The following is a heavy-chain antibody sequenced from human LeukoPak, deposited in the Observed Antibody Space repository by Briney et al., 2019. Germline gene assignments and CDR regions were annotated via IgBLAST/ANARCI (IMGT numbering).Heavy chain of an antibody. D-gene: IGHD6-19*01. J-gene: IGHJ4*02. CDR3: AKDVTVYSSGWTQD. CDR1: GFTFSSYA. V-gene: IGHV3-23*01. CDR2: ISGSGGST. Sequence: GGSLRLSCAASGFTFSSYAMSWVRQAPGKGLEWVSAISGSGGSTYYADSVKGRFTISRDNSKNTLYLQMNSLRAEDAAVYYCAKDVTVYSSGWTQDWGQGTLVTVSS.